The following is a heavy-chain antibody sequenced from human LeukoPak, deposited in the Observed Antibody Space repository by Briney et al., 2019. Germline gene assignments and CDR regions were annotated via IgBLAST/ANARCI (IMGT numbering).Heavy chain of an antibody. D-gene: IGHD3-10*01. CDR3: ARGPRPVITMVRGVTTDYYYGLDV. Sequence: SETLSLTCAVYGGSFSGYYLSWIRQPPGKGLEWIGEINHSGSTNYNPSLKSRVTISVDTSKNQFSLKLSSVTAADTAVYYCARGPRPVITMVRGVTTDYYYGLDVWGQGTTVTVSS. CDR1: GGSFSGYY. CDR2: INHSGST. V-gene: IGHV4-34*01. J-gene: IGHJ6*02.